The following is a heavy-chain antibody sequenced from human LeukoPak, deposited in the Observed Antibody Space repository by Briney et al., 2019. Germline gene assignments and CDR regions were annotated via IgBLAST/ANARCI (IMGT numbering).Heavy chain of an antibody. CDR1: GYTFTGYY. V-gene: IGHV1-2*04. D-gene: IGHD6-19*01. J-gene: IGHJ6*02. CDR3: ARAYSSGWYYYGMDV. Sequence: GASVKVSCKASGYTFTGYYMHWVRQAPGQGLEWMGWINPNSGGTNYAQKFQGWVTMTRDTSISTAYMELSRLRSDDTAVYYCARAYSSGWYYYGMDVWGQGTTATVSS. CDR2: INPNSGGT.